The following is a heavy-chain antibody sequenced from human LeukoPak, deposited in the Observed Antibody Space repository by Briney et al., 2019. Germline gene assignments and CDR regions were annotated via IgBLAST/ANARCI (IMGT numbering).Heavy chain of an antibody. CDR2: FNHSGST. CDR3: ARGSEDTAMTNCYYMDV. V-gene: IGHV4-34*01. Sequence: SETLSLTCAVYGGSFSGYYWSWIRQPPGKGLEWIGEFNHSGSTNYNPSLKSQVTIPLDTPKNQPTLNLSSVTAADTPLYYCARGSEDTAMTNCYYMDVWGKGTTVTVSS. J-gene: IGHJ6*03. D-gene: IGHD5-18*01. CDR1: GGSFSGYY.